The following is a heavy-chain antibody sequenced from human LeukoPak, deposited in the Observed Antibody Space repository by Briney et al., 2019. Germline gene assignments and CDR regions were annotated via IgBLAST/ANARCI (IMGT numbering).Heavy chain of an antibody. Sequence: SETLSLTCTVSGGSISSYYWSWIRQPPGKGLEWIGYIYYSGSTNYNPSLKSRVTISVDTSKDQFSLNLSSVTPADTAVYYCARGGRTATFDYWGQGALVTVSS. D-gene: IGHD2-21*02. J-gene: IGHJ4*02. CDR3: ARGGRTATFDY. CDR1: GGSISSYY. CDR2: IYYSGST. V-gene: IGHV4-59*01.